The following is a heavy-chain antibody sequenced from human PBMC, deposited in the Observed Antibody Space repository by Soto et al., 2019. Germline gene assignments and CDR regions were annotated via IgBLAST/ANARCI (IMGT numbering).Heavy chain of an antibody. CDR3: AHRIVVVYGTWSDP. CDR1: GFSLSTSGVG. D-gene: IGHD2-15*01. CDR2: IYWNDDK. J-gene: IGHJ5*02. Sequence: QITLKESGPTLVKPTQTLTLTCTFSGFSLSTSGVGVGWIRQPPGKALEWLALIYWNDDKRYSPSLKSRLTITKDASKNQVVLTMTNMDPVATATYYCAHRIVVVYGTWSDPWGQGTLVTVSS. V-gene: IGHV2-5*01.